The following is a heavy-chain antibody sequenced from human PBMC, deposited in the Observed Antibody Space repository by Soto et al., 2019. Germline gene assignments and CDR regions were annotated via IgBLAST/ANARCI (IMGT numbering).Heavy chain of an antibody. D-gene: IGHD3-22*01. CDR1: GYSFPSYW. CDR2: IYPGDSDT. V-gene: IGHV5-51*01. J-gene: IGHJ4*02. Sequence: GESLKISSQCSGYSFPSYWIGWVRQMPGKGLEWMGIIYPGDSDTRYSPSFQGQVTISADKSISTAYLQWSSLKASDTAMYYCTTRAMIGARAYAFDYLGQGSLVTVVS. CDR3: TTRAMIGARAYAFDY.